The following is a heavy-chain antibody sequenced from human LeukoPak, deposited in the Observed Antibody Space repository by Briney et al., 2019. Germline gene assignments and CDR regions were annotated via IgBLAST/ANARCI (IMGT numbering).Heavy chain of an antibody. CDR1: GFIFDDYV. Sequence: GGSLRLSCAASGFIFDDYVIHWVRQAPGKGLEWVSLISGDGGSTYYADSVKGRFTISRDNSKNSLYLQMNSLRTEDTALYYCAKDIERLEYRGWFDPWGQGTLVTVSS. CDR2: ISGDGGST. V-gene: IGHV3-43*02. D-gene: IGHD2-2*01. J-gene: IGHJ5*02. CDR3: AKDIERLEYRGWFDP.